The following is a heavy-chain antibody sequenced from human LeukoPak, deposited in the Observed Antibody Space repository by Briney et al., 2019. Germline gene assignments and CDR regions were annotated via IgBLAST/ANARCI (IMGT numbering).Heavy chain of an antibody. V-gene: IGHV1-2*02. Sequence: ASVRVSCKASGYTFTGYYMHWVRQAPGQGLEWMGGINPNSGGTNYAQKFQGRVTMTRATSISTAYMELSRLRSDDTAVYYCARPQYYYGSGSYYLGYWGQGTLVTVSS. D-gene: IGHD3-10*01. CDR1: GYTFTGYY. CDR3: ARPQYYYGSGSYYLGY. J-gene: IGHJ4*02. CDR2: INPNSGGT.